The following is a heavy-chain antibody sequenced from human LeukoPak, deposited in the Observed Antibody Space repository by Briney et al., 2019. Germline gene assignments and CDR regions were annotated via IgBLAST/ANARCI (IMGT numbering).Heavy chain of an antibody. Sequence: GGSLRLSCAASGFTLSNYWLHWVRQAPGEGLVWVSQISPDGNITPYADSVKGRFTISRDNSKNTLYLQMYALKAEDTAVYFCARGCSAIRCPADYWGQGSLVTVSS. CDR2: ISPDGNIT. D-gene: IGHD2-15*01. CDR3: ARGCSAIRCPADY. V-gene: IGHV3-74*01. CDR1: GFTLSNYW. J-gene: IGHJ4*02.